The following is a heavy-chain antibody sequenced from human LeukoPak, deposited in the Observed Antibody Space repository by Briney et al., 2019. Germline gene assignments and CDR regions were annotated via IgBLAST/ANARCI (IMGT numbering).Heavy chain of an antibody. CDR1: GGSFSGYY. Sequence: SETLSLTCAVYGGSFSGYYWSWIRQPPGKGREGIGEINHSGSTNYNPSLKSRVTISVDTSKNQFSLKLSSVTAADTAVYYCARVQAYYDFWSGYYPHRGYMDVWGKGTTVTVSS. J-gene: IGHJ6*03. D-gene: IGHD3-3*01. V-gene: IGHV4-34*01. CDR2: INHSGST. CDR3: ARVQAYYDFWSGYYPHRGYMDV.